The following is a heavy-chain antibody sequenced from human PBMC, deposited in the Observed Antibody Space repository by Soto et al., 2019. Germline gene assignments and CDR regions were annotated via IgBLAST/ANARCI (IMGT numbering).Heavy chain of an antibody. V-gene: IGHV3-9*01. Sequence: SLRLSCAASGFTFHDYGMHWVRQVPGKGLEWVSGISWNSGSIAYADSVKGRFTISRDNAKNSLYLQMNSLRAEDTALYYCAKAPCSGGSCYMVYWGQGTLVTVSS. D-gene: IGHD2-15*01. CDR3: AKAPCSGGSCYMVY. CDR2: ISWNSGSI. CDR1: GFTFHDYG. J-gene: IGHJ4*02.